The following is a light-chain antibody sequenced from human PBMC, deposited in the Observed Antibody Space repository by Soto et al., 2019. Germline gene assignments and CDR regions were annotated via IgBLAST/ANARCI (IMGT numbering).Light chain of an antibody. CDR3: RSFTSSGTL. CDR2: EVS. CDR1: SSDVGGYDY. Sequence: QSALPQPATVSGSPGPQITISCTGTSSDVGGYDYVSWYQQHPGKVPKLIMYEVSIRASGVSNRFSASKSANTASLTISGLQPEDEADYYCRSFTSSGTLFGGGTKLTVL. J-gene: IGLJ3*02. V-gene: IGLV2-14*01.